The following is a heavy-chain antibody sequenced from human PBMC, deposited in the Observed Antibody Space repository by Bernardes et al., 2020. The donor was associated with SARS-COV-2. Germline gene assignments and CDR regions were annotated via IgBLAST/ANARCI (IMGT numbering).Heavy chain of an antibody. CDR2: IYTTGST. CDR1: GGSISSGSYH. V-gene: IGHV4-61*02. J-gene: IGHJ4*02. CDR3: ARGLTSSSWPYYFDY. Sequence: SETLSLTFTVSGGSISSGSYHWSWIRQPAGKGLEWIGRIYTTGSTNYNPSLKSRVTISVDTSKNQFSLNLTSVTAADTAVYYCARGLTSSSWPYYFDYWGQGTLVTVSS. D-gene: IGHD6-13*01.